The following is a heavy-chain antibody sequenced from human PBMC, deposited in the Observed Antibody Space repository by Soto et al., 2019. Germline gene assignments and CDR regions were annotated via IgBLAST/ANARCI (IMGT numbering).Heavy chain of an antibody. J-gene: IGHJ4*02. D-gene: IGHD3-22*01. V-gene: IGHV2-5*02. CDR1: GFSLSTSGVG. CDR3: AHFTYYYDSSGSLTAPIDY. CDR2: IYWDDDK. Sequence: VSGPTLVNPTQTLTLTCTFSGFSLSTSGVGVGWIRQPPGKALEWLALIYWDDDKRYSPSLKSRLTITKDTSKNLVVLTMTNMDPVDTATYYCAHFTYYYDSSGSLTAPIDYWGQGTLVTV.